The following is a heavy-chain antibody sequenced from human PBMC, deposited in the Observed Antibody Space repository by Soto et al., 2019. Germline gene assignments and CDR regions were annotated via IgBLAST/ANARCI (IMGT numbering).Heavy chain of an antibody. CDR1: GGSFSGYY. D-gene: IGHD3-10*01. J-gene: IGHJ4*02. V-gene: IGHV4-34*01. Sequence: QVQLQQWGAGLLKPSETLSLTCAVYGGSFSGYYWSWIRQPPGKGLEWIGEINHSGSTNYNPSLKRRVTKSVDTSKNQFSLKLSSVTAADTAVYYCARVWFGELLYFDYWGQGTLVTVSS. CDR2: INHSGST. CDR3: ARVWFGELLYFDY.